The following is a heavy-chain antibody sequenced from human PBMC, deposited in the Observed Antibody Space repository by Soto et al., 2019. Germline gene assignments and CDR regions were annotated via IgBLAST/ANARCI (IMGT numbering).Heavy chain of an antibody. CDR3: ARGGYYGSGSYYLDY. CDR2: IYYSGST. J-gene: IGHJ4*02. D-gene: IGHD3-10*01. V-gene: IGHV4-59*01. CDR1: GGSISSYY. Sequence: ETLSLTCTVSGGSISSYYWSWIRQPPGKGLEWIGYIYYSGSTNYNPSLKSRVTISVDTSKNQFSLKLGSVTAADTAVYYCARGGYYGSGSYYLDYWGQGTLVTVSS.